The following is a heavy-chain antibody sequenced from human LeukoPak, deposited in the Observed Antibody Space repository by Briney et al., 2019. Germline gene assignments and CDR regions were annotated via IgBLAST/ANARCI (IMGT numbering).Heavy chain of an antibody. V-gene: IGHV1-69*13. J-gene: IGHJ4*02. CDR3: ARGRSHMGDYYDSSGPSGYFDY. CDR2: IIPIFGTA. D-gene: IGHD3-22*01. CDR1: GYTFTSYG. Sequence: ASVKVSCKASGYTFTSYGISWVRQAPGQGLEWMGGIIPIFGTANYAQKFQGRVTITADESTSTAYMELSSLRSEDTAVYYCARGRSHMGDYYDSSGPSGYFDYWGQGTLVTVSS.